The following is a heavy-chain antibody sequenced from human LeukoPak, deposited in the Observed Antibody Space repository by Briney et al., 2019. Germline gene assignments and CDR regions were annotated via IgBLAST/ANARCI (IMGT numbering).Heavy chain of an antibody. CDR2: IYTSGST. V-gene: IGHV4-4*07. J-gene: IGHJ4*02. D-gene: IGHD5-24*01. Sequence: SETLSLTCTVSGGSISSYYWSWIRQPAGKGLEWIGRIYTSGSTNYNPSLKSRVTMSVDTSKNQFSLKLSSVTAADTAVYYCAREEEMATKSPFGYWGQGTLVTVSS. CDR3: AREEEMATKSPFGY. CDR1: GGSISSYY.